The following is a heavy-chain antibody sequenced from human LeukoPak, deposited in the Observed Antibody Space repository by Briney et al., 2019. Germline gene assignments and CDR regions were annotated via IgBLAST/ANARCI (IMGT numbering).Heavy chain of an antibody. CDR2: SSGSGGAGT. Sequence: GGSLRLSCAASGFTFSSYAMSWVRQAPGKGLEWVSTSSGSGGAGTYYADYVKGRFTVSRDNSRNTLYLPMNSLRAEDTAVYYCVKDRGGSPFYGMDVWGQGTTVTVSS. CDR3: VKDRGGSPFYGMDV. D-gene: IGHD1-26*01. CDR1: GFTFSSYA. J-gene: IGHJ6*02. V-gene: IGHV3-23*01.